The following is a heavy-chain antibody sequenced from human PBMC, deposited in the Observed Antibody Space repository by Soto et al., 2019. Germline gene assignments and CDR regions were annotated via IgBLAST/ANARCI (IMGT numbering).Heavy chain of an antibody. D-gene: IGHD2-2*01. CDR1: GGTFSSYA. Sequence: SVKVSCKASGGTFSSYAISWVRQAPGQGLEWMGGIIPISGTANYAQKFQGRVTITADESTSTAYMELSSLRSEDTAVYYCARSQGSSTSLEIYYYYCYGMDVWGQGTTVTVSS. V-gene: IGHV1-69*13. CDR3: ARSQGSSTSLEIYYYYCYGMDV. CDR2: IIPISGTA. J-gene: IGHJ6*02.